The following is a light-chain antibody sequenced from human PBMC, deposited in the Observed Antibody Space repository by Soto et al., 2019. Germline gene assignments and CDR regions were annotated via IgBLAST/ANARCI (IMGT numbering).Light chain of an antibody. CDR3: QQRSNWPLT. J-gene: IGKJ4*01. CDR2: GAS. CDR1: QSVSSSS. V-gene: IGKV3D-20*02. Sequence: EIVLTQFPGTLSLSPGERATLSCRASQSVSSSSLAWYQQKVGRAPRVLIYGASSRATGIPDRFSGSGSGTDFTLTISSLEPEDFAVYYCQQRSNWPLTFGGGTKVDIK.